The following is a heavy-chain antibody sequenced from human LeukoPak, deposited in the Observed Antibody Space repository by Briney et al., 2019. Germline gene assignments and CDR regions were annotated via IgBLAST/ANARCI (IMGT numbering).Heavy chain of an antibody. V-gene: IGHV4-59*08. CDR2: IYYSGST. CDR1: GGSISSHY. Sequence: SETLSLTCTVSGGSISSHYWSWIRQPPGKGLEWIGYIYYSGSTNYNPSLKSRVTISVDTSKNQFSLKLSSVTAADTAVYYCARGSVPAATFDYWGQGTLVTVSS. J-gene: IGHJ4*02. D-gene: IGHD2-2*01. CDR3: ARGSVPAATFDY.